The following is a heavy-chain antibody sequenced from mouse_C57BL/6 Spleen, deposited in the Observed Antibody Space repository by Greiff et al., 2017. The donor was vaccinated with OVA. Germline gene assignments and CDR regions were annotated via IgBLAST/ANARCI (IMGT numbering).Heavy chain of an antibody. D-gene: IGHD1-2*01. V-gene: IGHV1-81*01. J-gene: IGHJ4*01. Sequence: QVQLQQSGAELARPGASVKLSCKASGYTFTSYGISWVKQRTGQGLEWIGEIYPRSGNTYYNEKFKGKATLTADKSSSTAYMELRSLTSEDSAVYFCARSGLRPYYYAMDCWGQGTSVTVSS. CDR1: GYTFTSYG. CDR2: IYPRSGNT. CDR3: ARSGLRPYYYAMDC.